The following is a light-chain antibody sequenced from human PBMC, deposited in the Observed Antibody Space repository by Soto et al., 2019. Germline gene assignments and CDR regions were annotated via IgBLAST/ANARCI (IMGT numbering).Light chain of an antibody. J-gene: IGKJ5*01. Sequence: EIVLTQSRGTLSLSPGERSTLSCRASQNVGSRYLAWYQQKPGQAPRLLIYGASTRATGIPARFSGSGSGTEFTLTISSLQSEDFAVYYCQQYNNWPITFGQGTRLEIK. CDR1: QNVGSRY. V-gene: IGKV3D-15*01. CDR2: GAS. CDR3: QQYNNWPIT.